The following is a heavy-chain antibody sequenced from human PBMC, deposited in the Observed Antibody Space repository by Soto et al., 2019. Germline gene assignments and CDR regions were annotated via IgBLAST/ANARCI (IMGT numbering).Heavy chain of an antibody. D-gene: IGHD2-2*01. J-gene: IGHJ6*03. V-gene: IGHV4-39*01. CDR1: GGSISSSSYY. Sequence: QLQLQESGPGLVKPSETLSLTCTVSGGSISSSSYYWGWIRQPPGKGLEWIGSIYYSGSTYYNPSLKSRVTISVDTSKNQFSLKLSSVTAADTAVYYCARRSVPETYYYYYYMDVWGKGTTVTVSS. CDR3: ARRSVPETYYYYYYMDV. CDR2: IYYSGST.